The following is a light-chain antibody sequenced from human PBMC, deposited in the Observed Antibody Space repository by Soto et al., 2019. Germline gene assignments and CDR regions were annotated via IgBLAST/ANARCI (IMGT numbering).Light chain of an antibody. CDR3: QQSYSTTWT. CDR2: AAS. J-gene: IGKJ1*01. CDR1: QNINTY. V-gene: IGKV1-39*01. Sequence: DIQITQSPSSLSSSLLYIVTMTCLASQNINTYLNWYQQKPGRAPKLLIYAASYLQSGVPSRFSGTGSGTDFTLTISSLQPEDFANYSCQQSYSTTWTFGQGTKVDIK.